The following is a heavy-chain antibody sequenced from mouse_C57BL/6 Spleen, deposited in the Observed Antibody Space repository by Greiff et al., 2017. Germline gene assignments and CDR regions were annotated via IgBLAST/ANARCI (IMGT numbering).Heavy chain of an antibody. V-gene: IGHV1-72*01. D-gene: IGHD4-1*01. Sequence: VQLQQPGAELVKPGASVKLSCKASGYTFTSYWMHWVKQRPGRGLEWIGRIDPYSDGTKYNEKFKSKATLTVNKPSSTAYMQLSSLTSEDSAVYYCARRHWDVGGFDYWGQGTTLTVSS. J-gene: IGHJ2*01. CDR1: GYTFTSYW. CDR2: IDPYSDGT. CDR3: ARRHWDVGGFDY.